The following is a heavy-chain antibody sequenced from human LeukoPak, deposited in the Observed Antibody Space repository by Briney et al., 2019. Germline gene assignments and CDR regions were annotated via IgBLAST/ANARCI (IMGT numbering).Heavy chain of an antibody. CDR2: IKQGGSDK. D-gene: IGHD6-6*01. CDR1: GFAFSSYW. Sequence: GGSLRLSCATSGFAFSSYWMSWVRQAPGKGLEWVANIKQGGSDKYYVDSVKGRFTISRDDAKNSLYLQMNSLRAEDTAVYYCARVRSSSSAYYYYYYGMDVWGQGTTVTVSS. J-gene: IGHJ6*02. V-gene: IGHV3-7*02. CDR3: ARVRSSSSAYYYYYYGMDV.